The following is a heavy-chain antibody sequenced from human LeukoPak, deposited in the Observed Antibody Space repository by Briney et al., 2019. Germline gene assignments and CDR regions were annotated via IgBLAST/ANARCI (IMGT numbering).Heavy chain of an antibody. CDR3: ARGLTGDYGDAFDI. CDR2: IYYSGST. CDR1: GGSISGYY. J-gene: IGHJ3*02. D-gene: IGHD7-27*01. Sequence: SETLSLTCTVSGGSISGYYWSWIRQPPGKGLEWIGYIYYSGSTDYNPSLKSRVTISVDTSKNQFSLKLSSVTAADTAVYYCARGLTGDYGDAFDIWGQGTMVTVSS. V-gene: IGHV4-59*01.